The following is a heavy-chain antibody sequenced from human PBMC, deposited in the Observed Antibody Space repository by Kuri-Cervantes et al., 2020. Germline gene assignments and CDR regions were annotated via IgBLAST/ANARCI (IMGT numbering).Heavy chain of an antibody. Sequence: SETLSLTCAVYGGSFSGYYWSWIRQPPGKGLEWIGEINHSGSTNYNPPLKSRVTISVDTSKNQFSLKLSSVTAADTAVYYCAALKDVGSWHFDYWGQGTLVTVSS. D-gene: IGHD6-13*01. CDR3: AALKDVGSWHFDY. CDR1: GGSFSGYY. CDR2: INHSGST. V-gene: IGHV4-34*01. J-gene: IGHJ4*02.